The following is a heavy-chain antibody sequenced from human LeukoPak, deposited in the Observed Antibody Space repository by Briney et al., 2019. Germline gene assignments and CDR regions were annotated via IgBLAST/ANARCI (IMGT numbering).Heavy chain of an antibody. V-gene: IGHV4-61*02. CDR3: ARGSQYSSSFMIDP. D-gene: IGHD6-13*01. J-gene: IGHJ5*02. CDR2: IYTSGST. Sequence: SETLPLTCAVSGYSISSGSYYWSWIRQPAGKGLEWIGRIYTSGSTTYNPSLKSRVTISVDTSKNQFSLRLSSVTAADTAVYYRARGSQYSSSFMIDPWGQGTLVTVSS. CDR1: GYSISSGSYY.